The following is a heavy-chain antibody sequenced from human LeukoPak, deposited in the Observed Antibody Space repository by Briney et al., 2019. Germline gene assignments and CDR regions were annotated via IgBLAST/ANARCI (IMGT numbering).Heavy chain of an antibody. CDR1: GGSISSRNW. CDR3: ARDNRRYFDWLLSYGDLDY. CDR2: IYQSGST. Sequence: SETLSLTCAVSGGSISSRNWWSWVRQTPGKGLEWIGEIYQSGSTNYNPSLESRVTMSVDKSKNQFSLKVSSVTAADTAVYYCARDNRRYFDWLLSYGDLDYWGQGTLVTVSS. J-gene: IGHJ4*02. V-gene: IGHV4-4*02. D-gene: IGHD3-9*01.